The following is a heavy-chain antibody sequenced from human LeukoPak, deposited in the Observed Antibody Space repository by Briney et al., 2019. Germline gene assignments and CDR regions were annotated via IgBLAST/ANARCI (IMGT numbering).Heavy chain of an antibody. CDR2: INPNSGGT. D-gene: IGHD3-16*02. CDR3: ARGHSIIDYVWGSYQESDFDY. Sequence: ASVKVSCKASGYTFTGYYMHWVRQAPGQGLEWMGWINPNSGGTNYAQKFQGRVTMTRDTSISTAYMELSRLRSDDTAVYYCARGHSIIDYVWGSYQESDFDYWGQGTLVTVSS. V-gene: IGHV1-2*02. J-gene: IGHJ4*02. CDR1: GYTFTGYY.